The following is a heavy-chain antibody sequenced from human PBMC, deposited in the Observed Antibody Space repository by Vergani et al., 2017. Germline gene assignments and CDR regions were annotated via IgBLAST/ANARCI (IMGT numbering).Heavy chain of an antibody. Sequence: EVQLLESGGGLVQPGGSLRLSCAASGFTFSSYAMSWVRQAPGKGLEWVSAISGSGGSTYYADSVKGRFTISRDNSKNTVYMQMDSLRAEDTAVYYCAKDLEGVYHAPDYWGQGTLVTVSS. CDR3: AKDLEGVYHAPDY. CDR1: GFTFSSYA. V-gene: IGHV3-23*01. CDR2: ISGSGGST. D-gene: IGHD5/OR15-5a*01. J-gene: IGHJ4*02.